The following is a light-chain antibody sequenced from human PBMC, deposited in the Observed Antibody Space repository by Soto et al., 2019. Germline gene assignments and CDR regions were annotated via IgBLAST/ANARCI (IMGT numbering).Light chain of an antibody. CDR2: DAS. V-gene: IGKV3-11*01. Sequence: EIVLTQSPATLSLSPGERATLSCRASQSVNSYLAWYQQRPGQAPRLLIYDASYRATGVPDRVIGGGSGTDFTLTITSLEPEDFAVYYCQQRINWIFAFGPGTKVDL. CDR3: QQRINWIFA. J-gene: IGKJ3*01. CDR1: QSVNSY.